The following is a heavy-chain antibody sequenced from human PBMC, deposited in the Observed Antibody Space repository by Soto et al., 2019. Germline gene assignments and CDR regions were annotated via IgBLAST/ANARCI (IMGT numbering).Heavy chain of an antibody. CDR3: ARWGDATGYYLDY. Sequence: GGSLRLSCAASGFIFRTYSMNWVRQAPGKGLEWISSISGSSIYLYYADSVKGRVTISRDNAKNSLHLQMDSLRPEDTAVYYCARWGDATGYYLDYWGQGTLVTVSS. CDR1: GFIFRTYS. J-gene: IGHJ4*02. CDR2: ISGSSIYL. D-gene: IGHD3-9*01. V-gene: IGHV3-21*06.